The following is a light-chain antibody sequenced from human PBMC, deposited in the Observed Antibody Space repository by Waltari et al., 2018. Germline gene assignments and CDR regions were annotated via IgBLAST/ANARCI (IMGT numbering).Light chain of an antibody. J-gene: IGLJ2*01. CDR1: SSDVGNYDF. CDR2: EVN. Sequence: QSALTQPASVSGSPGQSIPISCTGSSSDVGNYDFVSWYQQYPGKAPKGIIHEVNKRPSGVSYRVSGAKSGNTASLTISGLQPEDEADYHCCSYAARNTPVAFGGGTKVTLL. CDR3: CSYAARNTPVA. V-gene: IGLV2-23*02.